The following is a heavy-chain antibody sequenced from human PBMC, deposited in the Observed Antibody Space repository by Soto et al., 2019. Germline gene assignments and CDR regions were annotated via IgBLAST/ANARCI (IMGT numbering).Heavy chain of an antibody. V-gene: IGHV4-59*01. CDR2: IYYSGST. CDR3: ATGDYGDSSDWYFDL. D-gene: IGHD4-17*01. CDR1: GVSISSYY. J-gene: IGHJ2*01. Sequence: QVQLQESGPGLVKPSETLSLTCTVSGVSISSYYWSWIRQPPGKGLEWIGYIYYSGSTNYNPSLKSRVTISVDTSKNQFSLKLSSVTAADTAVYYCATGDYGDSSDWYFDLWGRGTLVTVSS.